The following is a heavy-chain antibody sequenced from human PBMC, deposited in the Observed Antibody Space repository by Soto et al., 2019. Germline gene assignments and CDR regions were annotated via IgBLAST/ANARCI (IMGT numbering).Heavy chain of an antibody. CDR2: IYSNDDK. Sequence: QITLKESGPTLVKPTQTLTLTCTFSGFSLSTSGVGVGWIRQPPGKALEWLALIYSNDDKRYSPSLKSRLTITKDTSKNQVVLTMTNMDPVDTATYYCAHPLRYFDWLPGFDYWGQGTLVTVSS. J-gene: IGHJ4*02. V-gene: IGHV2-5*01. CDR1: GFSLSTSGVG. CDR3: AHPLRYFDWLPGFDY. D-gene: IGHD3-9*01.